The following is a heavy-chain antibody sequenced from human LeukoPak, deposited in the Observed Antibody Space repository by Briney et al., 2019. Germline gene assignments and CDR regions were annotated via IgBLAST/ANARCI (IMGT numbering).Heavy chain of an antibody. CDR2: ISYEGSNK. D-gene: IGHD1-14*01. J-gene: IGHJ4*02. CDR3: ATDVIAPGFDY. Sequence: PGRSLRLSCAASGFTFSSYAMHWVRQAPGKGLEGVAVISYEGSNKYYADSVKGRFTISRDNSKNTLYLQMNSLRAEDTAVYYCATDVIAPGFDYWGQGTLVTVSS. V-gene: IGHV3-30-3*01. CDR1: GFTFSSYA.